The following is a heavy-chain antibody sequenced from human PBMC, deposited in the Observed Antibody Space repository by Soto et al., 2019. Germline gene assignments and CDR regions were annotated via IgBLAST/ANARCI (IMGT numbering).Heavy chain of an antibody. CDR2: IIPMSGRP. CDR3: TRRGRQSANWFDP. Sequence: QVQLVQSGAEVKTPGSSVKVSCKASGGNFNSFSIDWVRQAPGQGLEWMGGIIPMSGRPNYAKRFQGRVTFSADKSTNTVYMEVNSLTYEDTAVYYCTRRGRQSANWFDPGGQGTLVTVSS. J-gene: IGHJ5*02. V-gene: IGHV1-69*06. CDR1: GGNFNSFS.